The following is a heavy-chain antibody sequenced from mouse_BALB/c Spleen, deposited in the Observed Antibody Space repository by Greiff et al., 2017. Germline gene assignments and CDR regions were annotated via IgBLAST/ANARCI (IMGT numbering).Heavy chain of an antibody. V-gene: IGHV5-12-2*01. CDR3: ARLALLRGYFDV. CDR1: GFTFSSYT. Sequence: EVQLVESGGGLVQPGGSLKLSCAASGFTFSSYTMSWVRQTPEKRLEWVAYISNGGGSTYYPDTVKGRFTISRDNAKNTLYLQMSSLKSEDTAMYYCARLALLRGYFDVWGAGTTVTVSS. D-gene: IGHD1-2*01. J-gene: IGHJ1*01. CDR2: ISNGGGST.